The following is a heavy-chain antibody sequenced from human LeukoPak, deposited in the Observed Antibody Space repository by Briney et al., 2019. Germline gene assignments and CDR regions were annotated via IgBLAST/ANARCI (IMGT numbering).Heavy chain of an antibody. J-gene: IGHJ4*02. Sequence: PGGSLRLSCTASGFPFIEYSMNLVRQAPGKGLEWISYIGIDSGNTKYADSVRGRFTISADKAKNSLYLQMNSLRDEDTAVYYCARDHNYAFDNWGQGTLVSVAS. V-gene: IGHV3-48*02. CDR1: GFPFIEYS. CDR2: IGIDSGNT. D-gene: IGHD1-1*01. CDR3: ARDHNYAFDN.